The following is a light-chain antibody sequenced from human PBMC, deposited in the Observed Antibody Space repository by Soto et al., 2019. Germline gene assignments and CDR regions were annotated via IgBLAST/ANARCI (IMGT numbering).Light chain of an antibody. CDR1: TSNIGAGYD. V-gene: IGLV1-40*01. CDR2: GNS. Sequence: QSVLTQPPSVSGAPGQRVTISCTGSTSNIGAGYDVHWYQQLPGTAPKLLIYGNSNRPSGVPDRCTVCKSGTSASLAITVLLAEDEADYYCLSYESSLSGSVFGGGTKLTVL. J-gene: IGLJ3*02. CDR3: LSYESSLSGSV.